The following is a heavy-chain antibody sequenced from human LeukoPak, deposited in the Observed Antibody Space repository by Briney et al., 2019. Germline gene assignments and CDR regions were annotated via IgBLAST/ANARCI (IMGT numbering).Heavy chain of an antibody. J-gene: IGHJ4*02. CDR2: INPNSGGT. Sequence: GASVKVSFKASGYTFTGYYMHWVRQAPGQGLEWMGWINPNSGGTNYAQKFQGRVTMTRDTSISTAYMELSRLRSDDTAVYYCARDRWHNSGYYYGGSDYWGQGTLVTVSS. D-gene: IGHD3-22*01. CDR3: ARDRWHNSGYYYGGSDY. V-gene: IGHV1-2*02. CDR1: GYTFTGYY.